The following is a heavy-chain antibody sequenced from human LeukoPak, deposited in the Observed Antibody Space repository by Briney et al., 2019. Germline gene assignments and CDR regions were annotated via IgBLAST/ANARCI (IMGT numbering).Heavy chain of an antibody. CDR1: GGSISSYY. CDR3: ARVDDYVWGSYRFHYYYMDV. Sequence: SETLSLTCTVSGGSISSYYWSWIRQPPGKELEWIGYIYYSGSTNYNPSLKSRVTISVDTSKNQFSLKLSSVTAADTAVYYCARVDDYVWGSYRFHYYYMDVWGKGTTVTVSS. CDR2: IYYSGST. V-gene: IGHV4-59*01. D-gene: IGHD3-16*02. J-gene: IGHJ6*03.